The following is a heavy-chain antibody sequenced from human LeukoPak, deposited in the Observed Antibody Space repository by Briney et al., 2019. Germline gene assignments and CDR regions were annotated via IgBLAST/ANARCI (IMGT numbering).Heavy chain of an antibody. D-gene: IGHD5-24*01. CDR2: IGTAGDI. CDR3: ARELYTRDGYNSYMDV. CDR1: GFTFSNYD. J-gene: IGHJ6*03. Sequence: GGSLRLSCAASGFTFSNYDMHWVRQATGKGLEWVSGIGTAGDIYYPGSVKGRFTISRENAKNSLYLQMNSLRAGDTAVYYCARELYTRDGYNSYMDVWGRGTTVTVSS. V-gene: IGHV3-13*01.